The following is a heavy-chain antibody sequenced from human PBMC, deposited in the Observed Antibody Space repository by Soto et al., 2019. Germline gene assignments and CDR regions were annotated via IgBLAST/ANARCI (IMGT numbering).Heavy chain of an antibody. CDR3: ARDPYYDSSGYYYFDY. D-gene: IGHD3-22*01. J-gene: IGHJ4*02. CDR1: GFTFSSYG. V-gene: IGHV3-33*01. Sequence: QVQLVESGGGVVQPGRSLRLSCAASGFTFSSYGMHWVRQAPGKGLEWVAVIWDDGSNKYYADSVKGRFTISRDNSKNTLYLQMNSLRAEDTAVYYCARDPYYDSSGYYYFDYWGQGTLVTVSS. CDR2: IWDDGSNK.